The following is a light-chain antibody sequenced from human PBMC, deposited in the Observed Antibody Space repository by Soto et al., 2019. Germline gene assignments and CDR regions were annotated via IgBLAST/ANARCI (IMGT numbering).Light chain of an antibody. V-gene: IGLV2-14*01. CDR2: EVR. CDR1: MRDVGAYNL. Sequence: QSALTQPASVSGPPGQSITISCAGTMRDVGAYNLVSWYQQHPGRAPQLIIYEVRNRPSGISFRFSGSKSGNTASLTISGLQAEDEADYYCSSYTTNTGLEYVFGTGTKVTVL. J-gene: IGLJ1*01. CDR3: SSYTTNTGLEYV.